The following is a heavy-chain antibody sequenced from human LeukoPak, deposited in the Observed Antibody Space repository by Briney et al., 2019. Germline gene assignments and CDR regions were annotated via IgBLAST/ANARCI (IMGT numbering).Heavy chain of an antibody. CDR3: ARGRYSSRSGGYYFDI. CDR2: IKKDGIEK. CDR1: GFTLSSDW. J-gene: IGHJ4*02. Sequence: GGSLRLSCVVSGFTLSSDWMSWVRQAPGKGLEWVANIKKDGIEKYYVESVKGRFTISRDNAKSSLYLQMNSLRAEDTAVYYCARGRYSSRSGGYYFDIWGQGTLVTVSS. D-gene: IGHD2-2*01. V-gene: IGHV3-7*01.